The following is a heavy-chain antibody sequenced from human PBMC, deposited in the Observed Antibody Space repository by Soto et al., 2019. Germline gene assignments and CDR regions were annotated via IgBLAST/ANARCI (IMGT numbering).Heavy chain of an antibody. Sequence: SETLSLTCTFSCGSIISYYWSWIRQPPGKGLEWIGYIYYSGSTNYNPSLKSRVTISVDTSKNQFSLKLSSVTAADTAVYYCARVGYSYGANWFDPWGQGTLVTVSS. CDR1: CGSIISYY. D-gene: IGHD5-18*01. CDR2: IYYSGST. J-gene: IGHJ5*02. V-gene: IGHV4-59*01. CDR3: ARVGYSYGANWFDP.